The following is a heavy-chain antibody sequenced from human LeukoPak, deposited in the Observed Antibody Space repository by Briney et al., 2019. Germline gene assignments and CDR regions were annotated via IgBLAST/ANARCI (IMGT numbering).Heavy chain of an antibody. V-gene: IGHV4-59*02. CDR1: GGSVNSHY. CDR2: IYYTGSA. Sequence: PSETLSLTCTVSGGSVNSHYWSWIRQPPGKGLELIGFIYYTGSASNNPSLKSRVTISVDTSKNQFSLKLNSVTAADTAVYYCASILYGGNSMDVWGQGTTVTVSS. J-gene: IGHJ6*02. D-gene: IGHD4-23*01. CDR3: ASILYGGNSMDV.